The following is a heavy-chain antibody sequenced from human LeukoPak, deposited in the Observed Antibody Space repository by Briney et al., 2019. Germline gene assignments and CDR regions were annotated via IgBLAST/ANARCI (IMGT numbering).Heavy chain of an antibody. D-gene: IGHD1/OR15-1a*01. J-gene: IGHJ4*02. CDR1: GFTFDDYA. V-gene: IGHV3-9*01. Sequence: GGSLRLSCAASGFTFDDYAMHWVRQAPGKGLEWVSGISWNSGSIGYADSVKGRFTISRDNAKNSLYLQMNSLRAEDTALYYCARGRGTGTPDYWGQGTLVTVSS. CDR3: ARGRGTGTPDY. CDR2: ISWNSGSI.